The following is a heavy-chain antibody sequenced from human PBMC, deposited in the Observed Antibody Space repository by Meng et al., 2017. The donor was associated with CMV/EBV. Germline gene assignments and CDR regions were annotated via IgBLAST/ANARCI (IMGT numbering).Heavy chain of an antibody. D-gene: IGHD1-26*01. CDR3: ARGSSGSYVRGWFDP. J-gene: IGHJ5*02. CDR2: INWNGGST. CDR1: GFTFDDYG. Sequence: SGFTFDDYGMSWVRKAPGKGLEWVSGINWNGGSTGYADSVKGRFTISRDNAKNSLYLQMNSLRAEDTALYHCARGSSGSYVRGWFDPWGQGTLVTVSS. V-gene: IGHV3-20*01.